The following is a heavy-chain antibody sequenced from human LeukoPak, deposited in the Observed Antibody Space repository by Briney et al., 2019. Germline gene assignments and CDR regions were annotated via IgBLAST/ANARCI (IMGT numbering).Heavy chain of an antibody. CDR1: GFTFSSYS. J-gene: IGHJ6*02. CDR2: ISSSSSYI. V-gene: IGHV3-21*01. D-gene: IGHD5-12*01. Sequence: PGGSLRLSCAASGFTFSSYSMNWVRQAPGKGLEWVSSISSSSSYIYYADSVKGRFTISRDNAKNSLYLQMNSLRAEDTAVYYCARPPSGYSGYDTSYYYGMDAWGQGTTVTVSS. CDR3: ARPPSGYSGYDTSYYYGMDA.